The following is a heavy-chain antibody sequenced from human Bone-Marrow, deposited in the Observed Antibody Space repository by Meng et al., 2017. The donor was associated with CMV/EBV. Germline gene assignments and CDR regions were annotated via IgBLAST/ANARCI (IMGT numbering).Heavy chain of an antibody. V-gene: IGHV3-48*04. CDR3: ARERWLSTEYDILTGYYRFLPFDY. D-gene: IGHD3-9*01. Sequence: GGSLRLSCAASGFTFSSYGMNWVRQAPGKGLEWVSYISSSGDTTYYADSVKGRFTISRDNAENSLDLQMNTLRVEDTAIYYCARERWLSTEYDILTGYYRFLPFDYWGQGTPFTVSS. CDR1: GFTFSSYG. CDR2: ISSSGDTT. J-gene: IGHJ4*02.